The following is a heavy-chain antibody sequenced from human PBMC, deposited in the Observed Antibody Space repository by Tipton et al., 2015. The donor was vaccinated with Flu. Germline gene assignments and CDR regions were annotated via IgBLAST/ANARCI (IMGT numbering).Heavy chain of an antibody. CDR2: IKQDGSEK. CDR1: GFTFSSYW. D-gene: IGHD6-6*01. Sequence: GSLRLSCAASGFTFSSYWMSWVRQAPGKGLEWVANIKQDGSEKYYVDSVKGRFTISRDNAKNSLYLQMNSLRAEDTAVYYCARGPFGAARQYWYFDLWGRGTLVTVSS. CDR3: ARGPFGAARQYWYFDL. J-gene: IGHJ2*01. V-gene: IGHV3-7*01.